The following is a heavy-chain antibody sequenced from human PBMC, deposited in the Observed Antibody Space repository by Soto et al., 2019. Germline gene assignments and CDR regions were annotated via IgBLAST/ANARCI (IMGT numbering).Heavy chain of an antibody. CDR2: ISYDGSNK. CDR3: ARDPSHDTYDSSGYYPFEY. V-gene: IGHV3-30-3*01. CDR1: GFTFSSYA. J-gene: IGHJ4*02. D-gene: IGHD3-22*01. Sequence: GGSLRLSCAASGFTFSSYAMHWVRQAPGKGLEWVAVISYDGSNKYYADSVKGRFTISRDNSKNTLYLQMNSLRAEDTAVYYCARDPSHDTYDSSGYYPFEYWGQGTLVTVSS.